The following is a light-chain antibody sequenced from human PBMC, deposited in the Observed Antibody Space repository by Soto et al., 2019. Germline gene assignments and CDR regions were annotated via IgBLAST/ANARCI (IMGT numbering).Light chain of an antibody. CDR1: QSISSN. J-gene: IGKJ4*01. CDR3: QQYNNWPRAT. CDR2: RAS. V-gene: IGKV3-15*01. Sequence: VMTQSPAILSVSPGGRATLSCRASQSISSNLAWYQQKPGQAPRLLMFRASTRATGFPARFSGSGSGTEFNLTISSLQSEDFAVYYCQQYNNWPRATFGGGTKVDIK.